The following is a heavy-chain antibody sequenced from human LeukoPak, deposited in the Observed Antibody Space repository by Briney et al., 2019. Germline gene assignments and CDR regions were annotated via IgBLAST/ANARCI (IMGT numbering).Heavy chain of an antibody. J-gene: IGHJ4*02. CDR3: ARDLDGYAPFDY. V-gene: IGHV3-21*01. CDR1: GITFSSYS. CDR2: ISSSSSYI. Sequence: GRSLRLSCAASGITFSSYSMNWVRQAPGKGLEWVSSISSSSSYISYADSVKGRFTISRDNAKNSLYLQMNSLRAEDTAVYYCARDLDGYAPFDYWGQGTLVTVSS. D-gene: IGHD5-24*01.